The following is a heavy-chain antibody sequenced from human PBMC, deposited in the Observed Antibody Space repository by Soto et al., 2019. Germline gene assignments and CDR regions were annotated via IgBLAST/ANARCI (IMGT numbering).Heavy chain of an antibody. J-gene: IGHJ4*02. D-gene: IGHD3-3*01. CDR2: IYYSGST. V-gene: IGHV4-59*01. Sequence: SETLSLTCTVSGGSISSYYWSWIRQPPGKGLEWIGYIYYSGSTNYNPSLKSRVTISVDTSKNQFSLKLSSVTAADTAVYYCAMGGGTTIFSDLDYWGQGTLVPVSS. CDR3: AMGGGTTIFSDLDY. CDR1: GGSISSYY.